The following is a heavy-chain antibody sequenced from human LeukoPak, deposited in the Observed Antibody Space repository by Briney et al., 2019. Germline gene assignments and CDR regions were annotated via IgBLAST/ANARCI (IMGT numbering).Heavy chain of an antibody. V-gene: IGHV4-34*01. D-gene: IGHD3-3*01. CDR3: ARARFWSGYGRFGSSAFDI. CDR2: INHSGST. Sequence: GSLRLSCAASGFTFSSYAMSWIRQPPGKGLEWIGEINHSGSTNYNPSLKSRVTISVDTSKNQFSLKLSSVTAADTAVYYCARARFWSGYGRFGSSAFDIWGQGTMVTVSS. J-gene: IGHJ3*02. CDR1: GFTFSSYA.